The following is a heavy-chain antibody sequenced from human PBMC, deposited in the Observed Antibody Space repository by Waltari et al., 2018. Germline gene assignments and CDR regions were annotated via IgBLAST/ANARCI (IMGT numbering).Heavy chain of an antibody. CDR2: IIPIFGTA. D-gene: IGHD4-17*01. V-gene: IGHV1-69*08. CDR3: ARAIYGDYED. J-gene: IGHJ4*02. Sequence: QVQLVQSGAEVKKPGSSVKVACTASGGTFSSSAISWVRQAPGQGLEWMGRIIPIFGTANYAQKFQGRVTITADKSTSTAYMELGSLRAEDTAVYYCARAIYGDYEDWGQGTLVTVSS. CDR1: GGTFSSSA.